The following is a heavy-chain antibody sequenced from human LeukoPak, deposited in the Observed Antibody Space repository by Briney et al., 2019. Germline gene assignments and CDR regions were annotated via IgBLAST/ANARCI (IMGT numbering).Heavy chain of an antibody. V-gene: IGHV4-4*07. CDR3: ARASSWLSFEY. J-gene: IGHJ4*02. Sequence: SETLSLTCRVSGGSISRYYWSWIRQPAGKGLQWIGRIYTSGSTNYNPSLKSRVTMSVDTSKNQFSLKLSSVTAADTAVYYCARASSWLSFEYWGQGTLVTASS. CDR1: GGSISRYY. D-gene: IGHD6-13*01. CDR2: IYTSGST.